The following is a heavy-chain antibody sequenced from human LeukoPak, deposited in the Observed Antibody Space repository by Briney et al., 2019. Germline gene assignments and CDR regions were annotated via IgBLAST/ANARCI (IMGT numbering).Heavy chain of an antibody. V-gene: IGHV4-59*01. CDR3: ARGGLYSDY. D-gene: IGHD3-22*01. J-gene: IGHJ4*02. CDR1: GGSISSYY. Sequence: SETLSLTCTVSGGSISSYYWSWIRQPPGKGLEWLGYIYYSGSTNYNPSLKSRVAISVDTSKNQFSLRLSSVTAADTAVYYCARGGLYSDYWGQGALVTVSS. CDR2: IYYSGST.